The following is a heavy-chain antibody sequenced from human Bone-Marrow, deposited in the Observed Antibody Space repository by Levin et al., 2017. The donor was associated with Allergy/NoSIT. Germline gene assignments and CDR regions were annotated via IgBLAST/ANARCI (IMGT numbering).Heavy chain of an antibody. Sequence: GESLKISCAASGFTFSSYAMSWVRQAPGKGLEWVSAISNSGSTYYADSVKGRFTISRDNSKNTLHLQMNSLRAEDTAVYYCATLVGLETYCSSSSCLGWFDSWGQGTLVTVSS. J-gene: IGHJ5*01. V-gene: IGHV3-23*01. CDR1: GFTFSSYA. CDR3: ATLVGLETYCSSSSCLGWFDS. D-gene: IGHD2-2*01. CDR2: ISNSGST.